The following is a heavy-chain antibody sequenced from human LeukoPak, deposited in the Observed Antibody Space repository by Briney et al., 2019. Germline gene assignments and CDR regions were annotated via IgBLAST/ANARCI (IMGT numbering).Heavy chain of an antibody. J-gene: IGHJ4*02. D-gene: IGHD2-2*01. CDR3: ARHSYALIDY. V-gene: IGHV4-39*01. CDR2: IHYSGST. Sequence: SETLSLTCTVSGVSMTSNNYYWGWIRQPPGKGLEWIGNIHYSGSTYYSPSLKNRVTISVDTSKNQFSLRLKSVTAADTAVYYCARHSYALIDYWGQGTLVTVSS. CDR1: GVSMTSNNYY.